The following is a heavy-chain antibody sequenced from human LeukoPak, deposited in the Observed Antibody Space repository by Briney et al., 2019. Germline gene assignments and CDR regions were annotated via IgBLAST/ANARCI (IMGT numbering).Heavy chain of an antibody. CDR2: INSDGSST. V-gene: IGHV3-74*01. CDR3: AGGSTLTTLVY. Sequence: PGGSLRLSCAASGFTFSSYWMHWVRQAPGKGLVWVSRINSDGSSTSYADSVKGRFTISRDNAKNTLYLQMNSLRAEDTAVYYCAGGSTLTTLVYWGQGTLVTVSS. CDR1: GFTFSSYW. J-gene: IGHJ4*02. D-gene: IGHD4-11*01.